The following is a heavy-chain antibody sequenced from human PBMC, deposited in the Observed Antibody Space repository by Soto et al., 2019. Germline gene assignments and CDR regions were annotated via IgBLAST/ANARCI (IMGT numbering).Heavy chain of an antibody. CDR2: ISSSSSYI. CDR1: GFTFSSYS. V-gene: IGHV3-21*01. Sequence: GGSLRLSCAASGFTFSSYSMNWVRQAPGKGLEWVSSISSSSSYIYYADSVKGRFTISRDNAKNSLYLQMNSLRAEDTAVYYCATYSSPLGTLGIWGQGTLVTVSS. J-gene: IGHJ4*02. CDR3: ATYSSPLGTLGI. D-gene: IGHD6-13*01.